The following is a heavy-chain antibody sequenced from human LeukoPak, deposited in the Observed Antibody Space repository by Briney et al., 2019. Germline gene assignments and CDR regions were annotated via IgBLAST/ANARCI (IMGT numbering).Heavy chain of an antibody. D-gene: IGHD4-23*01. CDR2: INHSGST. J-gene: IGHJ6*02. Sequence: SETLSLTCAVYGGSFSGYYWSWIRQPPGKGLEWIGEINHSGSTNYNPSLKSRVTISVDTSKNQFSLKLSSVTAADTAVYYCARVTVVISYYYYYGMGVWGQGTTVTVSS. CDR1: GGSFSGYY. V-gene: IGHV4-34*01. CDR3: ARVTVVISYYYYYGMGV.